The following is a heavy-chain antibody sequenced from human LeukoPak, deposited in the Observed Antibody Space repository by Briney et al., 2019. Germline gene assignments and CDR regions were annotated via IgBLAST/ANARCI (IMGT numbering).Heavy chain of an antibody. CDR1: GYTFTSYD. J-gene: IGHJ3*02. CDR3: ARVKEDAFDI. Sequence: GASVKVSCKASGYTFTSYDINWVRQATGQGLEYMGWVHPNSGDTGYAQKFQGRVTMTRNTSISTAYMELRSLRSEDTAVYYCARVKEDAFDIWGQGTMVTVSS. CDR2: VHPNSGDT. V-gene: IGHV1-8*01.